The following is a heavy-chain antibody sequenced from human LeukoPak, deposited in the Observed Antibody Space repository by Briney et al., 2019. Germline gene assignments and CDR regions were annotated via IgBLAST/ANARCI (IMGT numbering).Heavy chain of an antibody. CDR1: GFTFDDYA. CDR2: ISGDGGST. CDR3: AKDYAGTYYDYVWGSYRDNYFDY. J-gene: IGHJ4*02. V-gene: IGHV3-43*02. Sequence: GGSLRLSCAASGFTFDDYAMHWVRQAPGKGLEWVSLISGDGGSTYYADSVKGRFNISRDNSKNSLYLQMNSLRTEDTALYYCAKDYAGTYYDYVWGSYRDNYFDYWGQGTLVTVSS. D-gene: IGHD3-16*02.